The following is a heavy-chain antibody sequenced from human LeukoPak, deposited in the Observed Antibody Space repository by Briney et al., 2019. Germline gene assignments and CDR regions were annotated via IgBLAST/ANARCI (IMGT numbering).Heavy chain of an antibody. V-gene: IGHV3-23*01. CDR3: AKDRRNYYGSGSYGPN. CDR2: ISGSGGST. D-gene: IGHD3-10*01. CDR1: GFTFSSYA. Sequence: GGSLRLSCAASGFTFSSYAMSWVRQAPGKGLEWVSAISGSGGSTYYADSVKGRFTISRDNSKNTLYLQMNSLRAEDTAVYYCAKDRRNYYGSGSYGPNWGQGTLVTVSS. J-gene: IGHJ4*02.